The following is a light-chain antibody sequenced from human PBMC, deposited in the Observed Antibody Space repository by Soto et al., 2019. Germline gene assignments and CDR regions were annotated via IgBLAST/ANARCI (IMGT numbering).Light chain of an antibody. Sequence: QSALTQPASVSGSPGQSITISCTGTSSDVGGYNYVSWYQQHPGKAPKLMIYDVSYRPSGVSNRFSGSKSGNTASLTISGLQAEDVADYYCSSYTSSSTIFGTGTKVTVL. V-gene: IGLV2-14*01. CDR3: SSYTSSSTI. CDR1: SSDVGGYNY. CDR2: DVS. J-gene: IGLJ1*01.